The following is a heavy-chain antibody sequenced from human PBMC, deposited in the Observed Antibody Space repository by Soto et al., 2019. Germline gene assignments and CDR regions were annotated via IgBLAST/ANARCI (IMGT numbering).Heavy chain of an antibody. CDR1: GFTFSDNY. CDR3: ARDLGYYESDGYFDY. D-gene: IGHD3-22*01. J-gene: IGHJ4*02. Sequence: GGSLRLSCAASGFTFSDNYMSWIRQAPGMGLEWVSYISSSGSIIYYADSVKGRFTISRDNAKNSLYLQMNSLRAEDTAVYYCARDLGYYESDGYFDYWGQGALVTVSS. V-gene: IGHV3-11*01. CDR2: ISSSGSII.